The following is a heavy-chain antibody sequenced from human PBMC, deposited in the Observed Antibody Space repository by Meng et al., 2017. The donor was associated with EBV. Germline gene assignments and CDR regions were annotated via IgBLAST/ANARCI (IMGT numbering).Heavy chain of an antibody. CDR2: INVGVGYT. Sequence: QFQLVRQGDEVRHPGTSVKVSCKASGYAFTSYIFHWVRQAPGQRLEWMGWINVGVGYTKYSQKFQGRVTISSDTSATTGYMELSSLRSEDTAVYYCVRGPPVGVPGPGDYWGQGTLVTVSS. D-gene: IGHD2-21*01. J-gene: IGHJ4*02. V-gene: IGHV1-3*01. CDR1: GYAFTSYI. CDR3: VRGPPVGVPGPGDY.